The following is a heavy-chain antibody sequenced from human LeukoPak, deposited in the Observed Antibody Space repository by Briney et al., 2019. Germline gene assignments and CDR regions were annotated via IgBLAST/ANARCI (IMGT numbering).Heavy chain of an antibody. J-gene: IGHJ4*02. D-gene: IGHD4-11*01. CDR3: ARAPTSVSNPYYFDY. CDR2: IYPGDSDT. V-gene: IGHV5-51*03. Sequence: GESLKISCKASGYSFSNYWIGWVRQMLGKGLEWMGIIYPGDSDTRYSPSFQGQVTISADKSITTGYFQWSSLKASDTAMYYCARAPTSVSNPYYFDYWGQGALVTVSS. CDR1: GYSFSNYW.